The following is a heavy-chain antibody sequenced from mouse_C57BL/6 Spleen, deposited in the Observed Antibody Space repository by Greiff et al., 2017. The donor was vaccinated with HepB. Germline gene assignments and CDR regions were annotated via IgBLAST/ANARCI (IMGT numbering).Heavy chain of an antibody. Sequence: EVQGVESGGDLVKPGGSLKLSCAASGFTFSSYGMSWVRQTPDKRLEWVATISSGGSYTYYPDSVKGRFTISRDNAKNTLYLQMSSLKSEDTAMYYCARRGEIYDGYSYDMDYWGQGTSVTVSS. V-gene: IGHV5-6*01. D-gene: IGHD2-3*01. J-gene: IGHJ4*01. CDR2: ISSGGSYT. CDR3: ARRGEIYDGYSYDMDY. CDR1: GFTFSSYG.